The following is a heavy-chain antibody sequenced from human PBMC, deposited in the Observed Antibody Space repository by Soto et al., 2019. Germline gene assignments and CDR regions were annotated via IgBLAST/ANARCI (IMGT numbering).Heavy chain of an antibody. CDR1: AFTFSSYG. J-gene: IGHJ6*02. V-gene: IGHV3-33*06. Sequence: GESLRLSCTASAFTFSSYGMHWVPQAPGKGLEWVAVIWYDGSNKYYADSVKGRFTISRDNSKNTLYLQMNSLRAEDTAVYYCAKDQVVVVPAAIFMAVWGQGTTVTVSS. D-gene: IGHD2-2*01. CDR2: IWYDGSNK. CDR3: AKDQVVVVPAAIFMAV.